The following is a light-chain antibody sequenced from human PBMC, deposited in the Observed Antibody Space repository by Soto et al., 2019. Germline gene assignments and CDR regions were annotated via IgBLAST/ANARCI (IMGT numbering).Light chain of an antibody. Sequence: QSVLTQPPSVSGAPGQRVTISCTGSSSNIGAGYDVHWYQQLPGTAPKLLIYGNSNRPSGVPDRFSGSKSGTSASLAITGLQAEDEADYYCQSYDSSLNDVFGTGTQLTVL. J-gene: IGLJ1*01. CDR3: QSYDSSLNDV. CDR2: GNS. V-gene: IGLV1-40*01. CDR1: SSNIGAGYD.